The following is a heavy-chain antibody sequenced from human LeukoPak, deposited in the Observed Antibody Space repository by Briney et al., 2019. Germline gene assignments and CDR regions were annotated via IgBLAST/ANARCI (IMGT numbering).Heavy chain of an antibody. D-gene: IGHD4/OR15-4a*01. CDR2: IYHSGST. Sequence: SETLSLTCAVSSDSIRSNNWWSWVRQPPGKGLEWIGEIYHSGSTNYNPSLKSRVTISADTSKNQLSLKLSSVTAADTAVYYCVRVPFAFYGMEAWGKGTTVSVSS. CDR3: VRVPFAFYGMEA. V-gene: IGHV4-4*02. J-gene: IGHJ6*04. CDR1: SDSIRSNNW.